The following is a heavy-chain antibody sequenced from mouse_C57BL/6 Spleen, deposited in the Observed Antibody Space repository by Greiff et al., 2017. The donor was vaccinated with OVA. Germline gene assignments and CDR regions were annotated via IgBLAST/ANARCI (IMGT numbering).Heavy chain of an antibody. CDR2: INPSTGGT. CDR3: ASITTVVARYFDV. D-gene: IGHD1-1*01. CDR1: GYSFTGYY. V-gene: IGHV1-42*01. J-gene: IGHJ1*03. Sequence: VHVKQSGPELVKPGASVKISCKASGYSFTGYYMNWVKQSPEKSLEWIGEINPSTGGTTYNQKFKAKATLTVDKSSSTAYMQLKSLTSEDSAVYYCASITTVVARYFDVWGTGTTVTVSS.